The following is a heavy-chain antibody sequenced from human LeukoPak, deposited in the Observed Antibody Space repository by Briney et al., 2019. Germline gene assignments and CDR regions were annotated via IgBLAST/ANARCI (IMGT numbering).Heavy chain of an antibody. CDR3: ARDVSTIFGVVNAAGMDV. D-gene: IGHD3-3*01. J-gene: IGHJ6*02. CDR2: IYYSGST. Sequence: PSETLSLTCTVSGGSISSYYWSWIRQPPGKGLEWIGYIYYSGSTNYNPSLKSRVTMSVDTSKNQFSLKLSSVTAADTAVYYCARDVSTIFGVVNAAGMDVWGQGTTVTVSS. V-gene: IGHV4-59*12. CDR1: GGSISSYY.